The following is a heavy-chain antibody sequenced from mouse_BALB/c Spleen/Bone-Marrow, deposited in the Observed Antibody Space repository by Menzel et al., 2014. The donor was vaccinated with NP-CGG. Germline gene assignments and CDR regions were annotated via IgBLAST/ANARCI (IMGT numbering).Heavy chain of an antibody. V-gene: IGHV1S137*01. CDR3: ASGNYYYAMYY. CDR2: ISTYYGDA. CDR1: GYTFTDYA. D-gene: IGHD2-1*01. J-gene: IGHJ4*01. Sequence: QVQLQQSGAELVRPGVSVKISCKGSGYTFTDYAMHWVKQSHAKSLEWIGVISTYYGDASYNQKFKGKATMTVDKSSSTAYMELARLTSEDSAIYYCASGNYYYAMYYWGQGTSVTVSS.